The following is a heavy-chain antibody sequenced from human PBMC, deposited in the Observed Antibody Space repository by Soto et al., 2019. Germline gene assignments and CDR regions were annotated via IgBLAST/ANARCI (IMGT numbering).Heavy chain of an antibody. J-gene: IGHJ4*02. CDR1: GYTLTRYS. Sequence: QVQLVQSGAEEMKPGASVKVSCKASGYTLTRYSIHWVRQAPGQRLEWMGWINAGNGNTKFSQKFQGRVTITRDTSESTAYMELRGLRSEDTAVYYCAILGTYYFDNSDNYFDFWGQGTLVTVSS. CDR2: INAGNGNT. V-gene: IGHV1-3*05. D-gene: IGHD3-22*01. CDR3: AILGTYYFDNSDNYFDF.